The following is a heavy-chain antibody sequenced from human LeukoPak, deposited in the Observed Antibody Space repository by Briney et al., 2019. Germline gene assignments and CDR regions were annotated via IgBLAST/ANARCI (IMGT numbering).Heavy chain of an antibody. Sequence: GGSLRLSCAGSGFNFTGYWMHWVRQAPGKGLEWISRLYSDGRSLTYADSVMGRLTISRDNAKNMLYLQMNSLRDEDTAVYYCARDRGWIQFEDWGQGTLVTVSS. V-gene: IGHV3-74*03. CDR1: GFNFTGYW. J-gene: IGHJ4*02. CDR3: ARDRGWIQFED. D-gene: IGHD5-24*01. CDR2: LYSDGRSL.